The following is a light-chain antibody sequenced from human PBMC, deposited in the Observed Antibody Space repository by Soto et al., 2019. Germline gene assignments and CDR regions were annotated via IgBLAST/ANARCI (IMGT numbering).Light chain of an antibody. CDR1: QSVSRN. CDR2: GVS. Sequence: EIVMTQSPATLSVSPGERVTLSCRASQSVSRNVAWYQQNPGQAPRLLIYGVSTRATGIPARFSGSGSGTEFTLTITTLQSEDFAVYYCQQYNNWPLFGQGTMLEIK. J-gene: IGKJ2*01. CDR3: QQYNNWPL. V-gene: IGKV3-15*01.